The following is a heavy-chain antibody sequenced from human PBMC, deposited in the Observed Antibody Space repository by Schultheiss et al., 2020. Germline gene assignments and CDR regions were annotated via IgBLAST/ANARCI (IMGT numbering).Heavy chain of an antibody. J-gene: IGHJ6*02. CDR1: GYSISSGYY. V-gene: IGHV4-38-2*01. CDR2: IYHSGST. D-gene: IGHD3-3*01. CDR3: ARVGLGRGLYDFWSGRNVVTDYYYGMDV. Sequence: SETLSLTCAVSGYSISSGYYWGWIRQPPGKGLEWIGSIYHSGSTYYNPSLKSRVTISVDTSKNQFSLKLSSVTAADTAVYYCARVGLGRGLYDFWSGRNVVTDYYYGMDVWGQGTTVTVSS.